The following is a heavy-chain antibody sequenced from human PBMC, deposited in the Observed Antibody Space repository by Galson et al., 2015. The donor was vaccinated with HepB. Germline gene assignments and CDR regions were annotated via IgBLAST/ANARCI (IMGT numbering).Heavy chain of an antibody. V-gene: IGHV3-53*01. D-gene: IGHD7-27*01. CDR1: GFSVSGNY. CDR2: ISSGGST. Sequence: SLRLSCAASGFSVSGNYMNWVRQAPGKGLEWVSVISSGGSTSYADSAKGRFTISRDISKNRLYLQMDSLRADDTAVYYCAQLGTGYWGQGTLVTVSS. J-gene: IGHJ4*02. CDR3: AQLGTGY.